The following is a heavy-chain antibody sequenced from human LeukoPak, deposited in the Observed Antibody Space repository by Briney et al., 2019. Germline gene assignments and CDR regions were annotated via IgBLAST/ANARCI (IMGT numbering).Heavy chain of an antibody. CDR2: INPSGGST. V-gene: IGHV1-46*01. J-gene: IGHJ4*02. CDR3: ARGRVSDKLKEALDY. D-gene: IGHD1-1*01. CDR1: GYTFTSYY. Sequence: GASVKVSCKASGYTFTSYYMHWVRQAPGQGLEWMGIINPSGGSTSYAQKFQGRVTMTRDTSTSTVYMELSSLRSEDTAVYYCARGRVSDKLKEALDYWGQGTLVTVSS.